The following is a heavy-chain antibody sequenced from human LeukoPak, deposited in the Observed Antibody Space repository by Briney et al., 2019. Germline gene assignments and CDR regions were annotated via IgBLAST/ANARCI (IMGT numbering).Heavy chain of an antibody. CDR3: ARGGSDGHYLNY. Sequence: GGSLRLSRAGSGFTFSAYSMNWVRQAPGKGLEWISYISRSGSTIYYAESVRGRFTISRDNAKSSLYMQMNSLRDEDTAVYYCARGGSDGHYLNYWGQGSLVTVSS. D-gene: IGHD1-26*01. V-gene: IGHV3-48*02. J-gene: IGHJ4*02. CDR1: GFTFSAYS. CDR2: ISRSGSTI.